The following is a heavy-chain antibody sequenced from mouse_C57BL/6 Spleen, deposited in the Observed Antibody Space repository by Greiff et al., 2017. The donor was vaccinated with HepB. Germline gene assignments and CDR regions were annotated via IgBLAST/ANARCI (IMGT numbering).Heavy chain of an antibody. Sequence: EVQGVESVAELVRPGASVKLSCTASGFNIKNTYMHWVKQRPEQGLEWIGRIDPANGNTKYAPKFQGKATITADTSSNTAYLQLSSLTSEDTAIYYCARIANYYGSSYGYFDVWGTGTTVTVSS. V-gene: IGHV14-3*01. D-gene: IGHD1-1*01. CDR3: ARIANYYGSSYGYFDV. CDR1: GFNIKNTY. CDR2: IDPANGNT. J-gene: IGHJ1*03.